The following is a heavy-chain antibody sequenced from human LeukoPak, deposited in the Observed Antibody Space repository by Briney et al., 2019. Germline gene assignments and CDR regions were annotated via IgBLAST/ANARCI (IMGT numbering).Heavy chain of an antibody. D-gene: IGHD2-15*01. Sequence: GGSLRLSCAASGFTFSGYGMHWVRQAAGKGLEWVAFIRYDGSNKYYADSVKGRFTISRDNYKNTMYLPMNSLRPEPTAVYYCARRPEDCSGNSCSTAPDYWGQGTLVTVSS. CDR1: GFTFSGYG. J-gene: IGHJ4*02. V-gene: IGHV3-30*02. CDR3: ARRPEDCSGNSCSTAPDY. CDR2: IRYDGSNK.